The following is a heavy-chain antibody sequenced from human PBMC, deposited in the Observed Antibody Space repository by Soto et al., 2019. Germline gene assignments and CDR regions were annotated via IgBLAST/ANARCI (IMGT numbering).Heavy chain of an antibody. J-gene: IGHJ6*01. D-gene: IGHD6-19*01. CDR1: GFTFSSYG. V-gene: IGHV3-30*18. CDR3: AKDRGSGYPYYYYGMDV. Sequence: QVQLVESGGGVVQPGRSLRLSCAASGFTFSSYGMHWVRQAPGKGLEWVAVISYEGSNKYYADSVKGRFTISRDNSKNTLYLQMNSLRAEDTAVYYCAKDRGSGYPYYYYGMDVW. CDR2: ISYEGSNK.